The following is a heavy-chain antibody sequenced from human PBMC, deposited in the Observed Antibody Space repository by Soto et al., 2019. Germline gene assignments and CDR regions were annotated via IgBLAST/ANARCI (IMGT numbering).Heavy chain of an antibody. Sequence: EVQLVESGGGLVQPGMSLRLSCAASGFTFDDYAMHWVRQAPGKGLEWVSGISWNSGSIGYADSVKGRFTISRDNAKNALSLQMTGLRAEDTALYYCAKDHCSSNSCYRFDYWGQGTLVTVSS. V-gene: IGHV3-9*01. CDR1: GFTFDDYA. CDR3: AKDHCSSNSCYRFDY. CDR2: ISWNSGSI. D-gene: IGHD2-2*01. J-gene: IGHJ4*02.